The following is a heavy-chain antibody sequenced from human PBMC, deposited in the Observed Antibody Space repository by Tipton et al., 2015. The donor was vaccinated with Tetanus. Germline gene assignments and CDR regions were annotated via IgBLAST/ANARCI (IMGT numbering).Heavy chain of an antibody. Sequence: TLSLTCTVSGGSISTYYWSWIRQPAGKGLEWIGRIYTSGSTNYNPSLKRRVTMSVDTSNNQFSLKLSSVTAADTAVYYCARDVWRYYDSSGYQDHDAFDVWGPGTTVTVS. CDR3: ARDVWRYYDSSGYQDHDAFDV. J-gene: IGHJ3*01. D-gene: IGHD3-22*01. V-gene: IGHV4-4*07. CDR1: GGSISTYY. CDR2: IYTSGST.